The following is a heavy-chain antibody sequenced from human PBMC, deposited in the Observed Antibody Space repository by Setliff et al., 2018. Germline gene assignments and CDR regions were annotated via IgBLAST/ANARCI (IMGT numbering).Heavy chain of an antibody. V-gene: IGHV4-39*01. CDR2: LYYTGAT. D-gene: IGHD1-7*01. J-gene: IGHJ4*01. Sequence: TLSLTCTVSGGSISTTNYFWGWIRQPPGGGLEWIGILYYTGATYYNPSLKSRVTISLDTSKNQFSLKLRSVTAADTAVYYCARQGFGTTYMPFDYWDHGTLVTVSS. CDR3: ARQGFGTTYMPFDY. CDR1: GGSISTTNYF.